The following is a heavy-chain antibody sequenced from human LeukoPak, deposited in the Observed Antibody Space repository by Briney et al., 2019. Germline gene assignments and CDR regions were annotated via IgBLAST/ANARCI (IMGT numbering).Heavy chain of an antibody. D-gene: IGHD3-22*01. CDR2: ISWNSGSI. J-gene: IGHJ4*02. CDR1: GFTFDDYA. CDR3: AKGPHYYDSSGSPDY. V-gene: IGHV3-9*01. Sequence: GGSLRLSCAASGFTFDDYAMHWVRQAPGKGLEWVSGISWNSGSIGYADSVKGRFTISRDNAKNSLYLQMNSLRAEDTALYYCAKGPHYYDSSGSPDYWGQGTLVTVSP.